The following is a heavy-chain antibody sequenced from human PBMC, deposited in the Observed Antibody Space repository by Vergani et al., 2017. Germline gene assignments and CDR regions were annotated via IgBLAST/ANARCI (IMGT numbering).Heavy chain of an antibody. V-gene: IGHV1-69*13. CDR3: AGGPMVRAYYFDN. J-gene: IGHJ4*02. Sequence: QVHLVQSGADVKNPGSSVRVSCKASGGTFTNFPFNWVRQAPGQGLEWLGKFIPLFGTADYGQQFQGRVTFTADESTNTAYMELTSLTSVDTAVYFCAGGPMVRAYYFDNWGQGTLVTVSS. D-gene: IGHD2-8*01. CDR1: GGTFTNFP. CDR2: FIPLFGTA.